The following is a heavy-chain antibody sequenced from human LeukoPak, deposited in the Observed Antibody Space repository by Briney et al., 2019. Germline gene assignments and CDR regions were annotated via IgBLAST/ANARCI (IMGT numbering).Heavy chain of an antibody. CDR3: ARAGGIQLWSQGY. Sequence: GGSLRLSCAASGFTFSDYAMYWVRQAPGNGLEYVSAISSNGGKTYYGHSVKGRFTISRDNSKNTLYLQMNSLRAEDTAVYYCARAGGIQLWSQGYWGQGTLVTVSS. V-gene: IGHV3-64*01. CDR1: GFTFSDYA. D-gene: IGHD5-18*01. J-gene: IGHJ4*02. CDR2: ISSNGGKT.